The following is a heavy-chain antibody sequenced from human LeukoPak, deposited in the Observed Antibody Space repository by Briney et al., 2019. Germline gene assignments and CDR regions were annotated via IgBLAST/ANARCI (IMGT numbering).Heavy chain of an antibody. CDR2: IYTSGST. D-gene: IGHD3-3*01. Sequence: PSETLSLTCSVSGASISYGSYYWSWIRQPAGKGLEWVGRIYTSGSTDYNPSLKRRATISVDTSQNQFFLKLSSVTAADTAVYYCAKGPGYDFWSGNYMDVWGKGTTVTVS. J-gene: IGHJ6*03. V-gene: IGHV4-61*02. CDR3: AKGPGYDFWSGNYMDV. CDR1: GASISYGSYY.